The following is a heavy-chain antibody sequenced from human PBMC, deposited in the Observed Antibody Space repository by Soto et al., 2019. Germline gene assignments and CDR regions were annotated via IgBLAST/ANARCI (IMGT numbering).Heavy chain of an antibody. Sequence: QVQLQESGPGLVKPSQTLSLTCTVSGGSISSGDYYWSWIRQPPGKGLEWIGYIYYSGSTYYNPSLKSRVTISVDTSKNQFSLKLSSVTAADTAVYYCARDPRSVDTARGYGMDVWGQGTTVTVSS. V-gene: IGHV4-30-4*01. J-gene: IGHJ6*02. CDR3: ARDPRSVDTARGYGMDV. D-gene: IGHD5-18*01. CDR1: GGSISSGDYY. CDR2: IYYSGST.